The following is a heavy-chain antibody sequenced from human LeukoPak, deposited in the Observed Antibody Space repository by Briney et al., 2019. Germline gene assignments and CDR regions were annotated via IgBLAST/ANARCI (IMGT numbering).Heavy chain of an antibody. CDR3: ASYDSSGYYYFDY. CDR1: GGSFSGYY. CDR2: INHSGST. V-gene: IGHV4-34*01. D-gene: IGHD3-22*01. Sequence: SETLSLTCAVYGGSFSGYYWSWIRQPPGKGLEWIGEINHSGSTKYNPSLKSRVTISVDTSKNQFSLKLSSVTAADTAVYYCASYDSSGYYYFDYWGQGTLVTVSS. J-gene: IGHJ4*02.